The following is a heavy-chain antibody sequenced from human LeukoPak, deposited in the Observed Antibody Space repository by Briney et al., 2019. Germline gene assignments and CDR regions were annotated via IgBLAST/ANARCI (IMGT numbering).Heavy chain of an antibody. J-gene: IGHJ4*02. Sequence: EGSLRLSCAASGFTFSSYGMHWVRQAPGKGLEWVAFIRYDGSNKYYADSVKGRFTISRDNSKNTLYLQMNSLRAEDTAVYYCAKEPLRYCSSTSCSSIDYWGQGTLVTVSS. V-gene: IGHV3-30*02. CDR3: AKEPLRYCSSTSCSSIDY. CDR2: IRYDGSNK. CDR1: GFTFSSYG. D-gene: IGHD2-2*01.